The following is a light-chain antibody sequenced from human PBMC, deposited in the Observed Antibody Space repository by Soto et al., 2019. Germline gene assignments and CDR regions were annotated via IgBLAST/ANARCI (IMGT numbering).Light chain of an antibody. V-gene: IGLV1-44*01. CDR3: ASWDDRLSGPI. CDR2: NID. Sequence: QSVMTQPPSASGTPGQRVTISCSGSSSNIGSNSVNWYQQLPGMAPKLLIYNIDQRPSGVPDRFLGSKSGSSASLAISGLQSEDEADYYCASWDDRLSGPIFGGGTKLTVL. J-gene: IGLJ2*01. CDR1: SSNIGSNS.